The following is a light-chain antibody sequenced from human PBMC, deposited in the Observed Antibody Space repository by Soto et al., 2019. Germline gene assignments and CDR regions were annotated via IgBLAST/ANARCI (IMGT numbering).Light chain of an antibody. J-gene: IGKJ4*01. V-gene: IGKV3-15*01. CDR1: QNINSN. CDR3: QQYNYWPPLT. Sequence: EIVMTQSPVTLSVSPGERATLSCRASQNINSNLAWYQQNPGQAPRLLIYDASTRATGIPARFSGSGSGTEFTLTISSLQSEDFAVYYCQQYNYWPPLTFGGGTKVEI. CDR2: DAS.